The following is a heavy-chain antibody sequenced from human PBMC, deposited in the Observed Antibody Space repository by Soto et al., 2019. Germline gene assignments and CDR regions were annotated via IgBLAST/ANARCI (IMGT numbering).Heavy chain of an antibody. J-gene: IGHJ4*02. Sequence: LRLSCVASGFALPTYTMNWVRQGPGTGLEWVSSINGRSNYKYYSDSVKGRFTVSRDNAQNSLFLQMSRLGPEDTAVYYCVREDGVVGASSAFDSWGQGTLVTVSS. CDR2: INGRSNYK. V-gene: IGHV3-21*01. CDR3: VREDGVVGASSAFDS. CDR1: GFALPTYT. D-gene: IGHD1-26*01.